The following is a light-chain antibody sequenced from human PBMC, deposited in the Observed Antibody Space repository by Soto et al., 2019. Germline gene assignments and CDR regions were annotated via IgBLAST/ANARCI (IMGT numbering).Light chain of an antibody. V-gene: IGKV3-15*01. CDR2: DAS. Sequence: VMTQSTATLSVSPGERATLSCRASEGVSRNLAWYQQKPGQAPRLLIYDASTRATGIPDRFSGGGSGTEFTLTISSLQSEDFVVYYCQQYNSWPPITFGQGNDWRL. CDR1: EGVSRN. CDR3: QQYNSWPPIT. J-gene: IGKJ5*01.